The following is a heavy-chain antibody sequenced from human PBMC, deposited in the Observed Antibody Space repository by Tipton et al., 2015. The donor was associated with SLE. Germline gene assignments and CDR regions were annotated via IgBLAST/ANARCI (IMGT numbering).Heavy chain of an antibody. D-gene: IGHD3-22*01. Sequence: LRLSCTVSGGSISSSSYYWGWIRQPPGKGLEWIGSIYYSGSTYYNPSLKSRVTISVDTSKNQFSLKLSSVTAADTAVYYCARAGITMIGHAFDIWGQGTMVTVSS. J-gene: IGHJ3*02. CDR1: GGSISSSSYY. CDR2: IYYSGST. CDR3: ARAGITMIGHAFDI. V-gene: IGHV4-39*07.